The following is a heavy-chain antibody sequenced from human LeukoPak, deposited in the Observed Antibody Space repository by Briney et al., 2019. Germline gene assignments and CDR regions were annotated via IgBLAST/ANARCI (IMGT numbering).Heavy chain of an antibody. V-gene: IGHV4-34*01. Sequence: SETLSLTCAVYGGSFSGYYWSWIRQPPGKGLEWIGEINHSGSTNYNPSLKSRVTISVDTSKNQFSLKLSSVTAADTAVYYCARVPSVHWGQGTLVTVSP. CDR2: INHSGST. CDR3: ARVPSVH. J-gene: IGHJ4*02. CDR1: GGSFSGYY.